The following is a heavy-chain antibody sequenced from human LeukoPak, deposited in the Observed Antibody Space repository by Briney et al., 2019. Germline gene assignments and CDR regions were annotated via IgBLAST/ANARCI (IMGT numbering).Heavy chain of an antibody. D-gene: IGHD2-2*01. CDR2: ISSGGTP. Sequence: RPGGSLRLSCGASGFTFTSSAMTWVRQAPGEGLEWVSAISSGGTPYYAASVRGRFIISRDTSTNTLYLQVKSLTAEDTAVYYCAKPEVGVASIDCWGQGTLVTVSS. J-gene: IGHJ4*02. CDR1: GFTFTSSA. CDR3: AKPEVGVASIDC. V-gene: IGHV3-23*01.